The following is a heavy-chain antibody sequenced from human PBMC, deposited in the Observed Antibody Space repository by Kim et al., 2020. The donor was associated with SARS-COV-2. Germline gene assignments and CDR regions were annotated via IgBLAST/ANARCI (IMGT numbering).Heavy chain of an antibody. J-gene: IGHJ6*02. V-gene: IGHV3-33*01. CDR1: GFTFSSYG. D-gene: IGHD2-8*01. Sequence: GGSLRLSCAASGFTFSSYGMHWVRQAPGKGLEWVAVIWYDGSNKYYADSVKGRFTISRDNSKNTLYLQMNSLRAEDTAVYYCARPLLYSSSRYYYGMDVWGQGTTVTVSS. CDR3: ARPLLYSSSRYYYGMDV. CDR2: IWYDGSNK.